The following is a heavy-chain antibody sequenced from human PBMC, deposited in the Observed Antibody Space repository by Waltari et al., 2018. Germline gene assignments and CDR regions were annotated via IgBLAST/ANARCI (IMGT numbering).Heavy chain of an antibody. J-gene: IGHJ3*02. CDR1: GSSISSGYY. V-gene: IGHV4-38-2*01. D-gene: IGHD3-16*02. CDR3: ARLGNMITFRGVIVPSSDAFDI. CDR2: IFHSGST. Sequence: QVQLQESGPGLVKPSETLSLTCAVFGSSISSGYYWGWIRQPPGKGLEWVGTIFHSGSTYYKPSRKSRVTISVDTSKNQFSLKLSSVTAADTAVYFCARLGNMITFRGVIVPSSDAFDIWGQGTMVTVSS.